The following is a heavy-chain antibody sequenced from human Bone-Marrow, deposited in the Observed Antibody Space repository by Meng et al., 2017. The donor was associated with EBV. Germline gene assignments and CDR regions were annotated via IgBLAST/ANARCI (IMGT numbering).Heavy chain of an antibody. V-gene: IGHV1-69*01. CDR2: FLPILGAP. J-gene: IGHJ4*02. D-gene: IGHD5-18*01. CDR1: GGNFRISA. Sequence: QVQLVRPGAEVKKPGSSVKFSCKAAGGNFRISAISWLRQAPGQGLEWMGGFLPILGAPNYAQRFQDRVTITADESTSTGYMELSSLRSDDTAVYYCARESGRGYSSDYWGQGTLVTVSS. CDR3: ARESGRGYSSDY.